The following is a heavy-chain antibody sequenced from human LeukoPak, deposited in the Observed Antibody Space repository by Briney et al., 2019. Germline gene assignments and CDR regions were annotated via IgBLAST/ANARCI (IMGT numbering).Heavy chain of an antibody. V-gene: IGHV3-53*01. CDR3: AKTTYNWNYYYFDY. CDR1: GFTVSSNY. J-gene: IGHJ4*02. Sequence: GGSLRLSCAASGFTVSSNYMSWVRQAPGKGLEWVSVIYSGGSTYYADSVKGRFTISRDNSKNTLYLQMNSLRAEDTAVYYCAKTTYNWNYYYFDYWGQGTLVTVSS. CDR2: IYSGGST. D-gene: IGHD1-7*01.